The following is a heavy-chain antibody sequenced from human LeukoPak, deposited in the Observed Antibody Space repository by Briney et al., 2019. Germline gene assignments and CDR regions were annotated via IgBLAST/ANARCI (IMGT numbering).Heavy chain of an antibody. CDR2: INTEGSSI. CDR3: VHGSYYFDY. CDR1: GFPFSKYW. V-gene: IGHV3-74*01. J-gene: IGHJ4*02. Sequence: RGSLRLSCSASGFPFSKYWMHWVGQAPGKGLVWVSRINTEGSSISYADSVKGRFTISRNNAKNTLYLQMNSLRAEDTAVYYCVHGSYYFDYWGQGTLVTVSS.